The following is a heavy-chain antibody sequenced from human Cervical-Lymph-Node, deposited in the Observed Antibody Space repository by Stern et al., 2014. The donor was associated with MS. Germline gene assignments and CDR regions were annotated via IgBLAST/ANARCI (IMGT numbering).Heavy chain of an antibody. CDR1: GHTLPDLS. J-gene: IGHJ4*02. CDR3: ATHTYSGNYYLDH. CDR2: FAPEDGET. D-gene: IGHD5-12*01. V-gene: IGHV1-24*01. Sequence: VQLVESGPEVKKPGASVKVSCKVSGHTLPDLSIQWVRQAPGQGLEWMGGFAPEDGETIYAQNFQGRVTMTEDTSTDTAYMELSSLRSDDTAVYYGATHTYSGNYYLDHWGQGTLLTVSS.